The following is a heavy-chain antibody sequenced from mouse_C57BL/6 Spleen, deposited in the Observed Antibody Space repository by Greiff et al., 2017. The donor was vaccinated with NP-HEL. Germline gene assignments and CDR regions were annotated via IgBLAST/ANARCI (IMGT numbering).Heavy chain of an antibody. CDR1: GYTFTDYY. J-gene: IGHJ3*01. CDR2: IFPGSGST. V-gene: IGHV1-75*01. Sequence: VQLQQSGPELVKPGASVKISCKASGYTFTDYYINWVKQRPGQGLEWIGWIFPGSGSTYYNEKFKGKATLTVDKSSSTAYMLLSSLTSEDSAVYFCARSAYYGSSPAWFAYWGQGTLVTVSA. CDR3: ARSAYYGSSPAWFAY. D-gene: IGHD1-1*01.